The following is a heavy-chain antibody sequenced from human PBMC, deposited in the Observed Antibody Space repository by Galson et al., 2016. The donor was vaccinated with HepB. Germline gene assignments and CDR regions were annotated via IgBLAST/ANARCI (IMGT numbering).Heavy chain of an antibody. J-gene: IGHJ6*03. CDR2: LRASGVST. CDR3: ASRFGEYSFYMDV. CDR1: GLTLSQFG. Sequence: SLRLSCAASGLTLSQFGMSWVRQAPGRGLEWVSSLRASGVSTYYADSVEGRSTISRDSSKNTVYLQMNSLRAEDTAVYYCASRFGEYSFYMDVWGKGTTVSVSS. V-gene: IGHV3-23*01. D-gene: IGHD3-10*01.